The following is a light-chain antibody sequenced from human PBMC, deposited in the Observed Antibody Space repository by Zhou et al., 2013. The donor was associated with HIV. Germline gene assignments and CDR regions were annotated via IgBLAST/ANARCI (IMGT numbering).Light chain of an antibody. J-gene: IGKJ3*01. Sequence: EIVVTQSPATLSLSPGESANLSCRASQTAGGHLAWYQQRPGQAPRLVIYNVSYRATGIPARFSGSGSGTDFTLTISRLEPEDFAVYYCQQYGSSLFTFGPGTKVDIK. CDR3: QQYGSSLFT. V-gene: IGKV3-20*01. CDR2: NVS. CDR1: QTAGGH.